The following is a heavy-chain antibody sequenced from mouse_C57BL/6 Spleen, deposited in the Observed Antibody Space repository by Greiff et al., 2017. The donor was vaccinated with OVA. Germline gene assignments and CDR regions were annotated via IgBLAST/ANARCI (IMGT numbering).Heavy chain of an antibody. Sequence: VAPSQSLSITCTVSGFSLTSYGVDWVRQSPGKGLEWLGVIWGVGSTNYNSALKSRLSISKDNSKSQVFLKMNSLQTDDTAMYYCARSYGNYVGFAYWGQGTLVTVSA. CDR2: IWGVGST. V-gene: IGHV2-6*01. J-gene: IGHJ3*01. CDR3: ARSYGNYVGFAY. D-gene: IGHD2-1*01. CDR1: GFSLTSYG.